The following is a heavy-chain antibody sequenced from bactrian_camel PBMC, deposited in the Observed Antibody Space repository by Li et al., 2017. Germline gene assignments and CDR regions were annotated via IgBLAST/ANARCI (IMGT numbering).Heavy chain of an antibody. V-gene: IGHV3S6*01. CDR3: AAGPAIDCSGPNV. CDR1: EFSTSC. D-gene: IGHD1*01. Sequence: HVQLVESGGGSVQAGGSLTLSCTYSEFSTSCIGWFRQAPGKDLEWISGINANGRNTYYADSVKGRFTISLDNAKNTLYLQMNSLKPEDTALYRCAAGPAIDCSGPNVWGQGTQVTVS. J-gene: IGHJ4*01. CDR2: INANGRNT.